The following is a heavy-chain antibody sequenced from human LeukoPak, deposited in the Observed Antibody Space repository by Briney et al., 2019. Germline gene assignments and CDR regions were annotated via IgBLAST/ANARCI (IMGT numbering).Heavy chain of an antibody. CDR1: GYTFTGYY. CDR2: INPNSGGT. Sequence: ASVKVSCKASGYTFTGYYMHWVRQAPGQGLEWMGWINPNSGGTNYAQKFQGRVTMTRDTSISTAYMELSRLRSEDTAVYYCARDSGTRGWYTYWGQGTLVTVSS. D-gene: IGHD6-19*01. V-gene: IGHV1-2*02. CDR3: ARDSGTRGWYTY. J-gene: IGHJ4*02.